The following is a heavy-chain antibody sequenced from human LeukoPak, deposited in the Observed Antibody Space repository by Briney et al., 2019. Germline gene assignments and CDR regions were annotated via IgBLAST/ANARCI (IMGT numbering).Heavy chain of an antibody. CDR3: ARDPYGDYYFDY. J-gene: IGHJ4*02. Sequence: PSETLSLTCAVYGGSFSGYYWSWIRQPPGKGLEWIGEINHSGSTNYNPSLKRRVTISVDTSKNQFSLKLSSVTAADTAVYYCARDPYGDYYFDYWGEGTLVTVYS. V-gene: IGHV4-34*01. CDR1: GGSFSGYY. D-gene: IGHD4-17*01. CDR2: INHSGST.